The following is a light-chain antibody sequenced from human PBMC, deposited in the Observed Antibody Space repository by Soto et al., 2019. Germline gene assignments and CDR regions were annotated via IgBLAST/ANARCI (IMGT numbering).Light chain of an antibody. J-gene: IGKJ5*01. CDR2: AAY. CDR3: QFLNGAPTIT. CDR1: QDVSDY. Sequence: DIQLTQPPSFLSASVGDRVTITCRASQDVSDYVAWYQHAPGKAPNLLIYAAYTLQRGVPSRFTGSGSGTEFSLTITSLQPEDFATYYCQFLNGAPTITFGQGTRLDI. V-gene: IGKV1-9*01.